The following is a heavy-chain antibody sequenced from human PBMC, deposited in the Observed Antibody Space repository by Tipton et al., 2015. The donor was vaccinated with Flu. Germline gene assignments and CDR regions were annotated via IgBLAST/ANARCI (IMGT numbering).Heavy chain of an antibody. Sequence: QVQLVQSGPEVKKPGASVKVSCKAFGYTFTSYDINWVRQATGQGLEWMGWMNPNSGNTGYAQKFQGRVTITRNTSISTAYMELSSLRSEDTAVYYCARVRQLVTDAFDIWGQGTMVTVSS. V-gene: IGHV1-8*03. CDR3: ARVRQLVTDAFDI. D-gene: IGHD2-21*02. CDR1: GYTFTSYD. CDR2: MNPNSGNT. J-gene: IGHJ3*02.